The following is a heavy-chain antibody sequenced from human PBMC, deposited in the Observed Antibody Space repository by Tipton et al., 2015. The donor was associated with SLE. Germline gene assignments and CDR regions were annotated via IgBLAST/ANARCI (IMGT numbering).Heavy chain of an antibody. CDR1: GGSFSGYY. V-gene: IGHV4-34*01. Sequence: TLSLTCAVYGGSFSGYYWSWIRQPPGKGLEWIGEINHSGSTNYNPSLKSRVTISVDTSKNQFSLKLSSVTAAETAVYYCARGNWGSEDYWGQGTLVTVSS. CDR3: ARGNWGSEDY. CDR2: INHSGST. D-gene: IGHD7-27*01. J-gene: IGHJ4*02.